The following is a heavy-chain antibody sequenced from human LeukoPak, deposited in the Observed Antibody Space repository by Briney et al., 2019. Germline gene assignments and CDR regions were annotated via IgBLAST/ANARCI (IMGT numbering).Heavy chain of an antibody. V-gene: IGHV3-30*02. CDR3: ARESFAARWD. Sequence: GGSLRLSCAASGFTFNRRGMHWVRQAPGKGLEWVAFIRYDGGETFYADFVKGRFTISRDNAKNSLYLQMNSLTAEDTAVYYCARESFAARWDWGQGTLVTVSS. CDR1: GFTFNRRG. CDR2: IRYDGGET. J-gene: IGHJ4*02. D-gene: IGHD6-6*01.